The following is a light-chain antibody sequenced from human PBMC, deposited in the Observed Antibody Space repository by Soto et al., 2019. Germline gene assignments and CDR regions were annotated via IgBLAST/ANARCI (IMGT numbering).Light chain of an antibody. V-gene: IGLV1-40*01. Sequence: QPVLTQAPSVSGAPRQRVTISCTGSSSNIGAGYDVHWYQQLPGTAPKLLIYGNTNRPSGVPDRFSGSRSGTSASLAITGLQAEDEADYYCQSGSVFGGGTKLTVL. CDR1: SSNIGAGYD. J-gene: IGLJ2*01. CDR2: GNT. CDR3: QSGSV.